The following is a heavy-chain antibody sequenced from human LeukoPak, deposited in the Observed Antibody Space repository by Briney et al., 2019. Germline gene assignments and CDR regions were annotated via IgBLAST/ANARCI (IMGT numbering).Heavy chain of an antibody. V-gene: IGHV5-51*01. Sequence: PGEALEISCEGSGYNFTSYWIGWGRQVPGKGLEWMGIIYPGDSDTRYSPSFQGQVTISAYQSISTAYLQWSSLKASDTAMYYCARHDAFDIWGQGTVVTVSS. CDR3: ARHDAFDI. CDR1: GYNFTSYW. J-gene: IGHJ3*02. CDR2: IYPGDSDT.